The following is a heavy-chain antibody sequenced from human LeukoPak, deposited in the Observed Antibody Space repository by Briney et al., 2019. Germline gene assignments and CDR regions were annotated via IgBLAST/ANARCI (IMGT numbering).Heavy chain of an antibody. V-gene: IGHV1-18*01. D-gene: IGHD4-17*01. CDR3: AIDYGDYGYFDY. J-gene: IGHJ4*02. CDR2: ISAYNGNT. CDR1: GYTFTSYG. Sequence: ASVRVSCTASGYTFTSYGISWVRQAPGQGLEWMGWISAYNGNTNYVQKLQGRVTMTTDTSKSTAYMELRSLRSDDTAVYYCAIDYGDYGYFDYWGQGTLVTVSS.